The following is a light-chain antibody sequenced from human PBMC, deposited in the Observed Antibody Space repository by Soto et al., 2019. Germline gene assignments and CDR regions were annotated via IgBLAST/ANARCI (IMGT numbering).Light chain of an antibody. Sequence: IVMTHSPASLSVPPGERSTLSFRASQTGSNSYLAWYQQKSAQAPRLLVYGVSTRATGIPDRFSGSGSGTEFTLTISRLEPEDFAVYFCQQYGYSQWTFGQGTKVDIK. V-gene: IGKV3-20*01. CDR3: QQYGYSQWT. CDR2: GVS. CDR1: QTGSNSY. J-gene: IGKJ1*01.